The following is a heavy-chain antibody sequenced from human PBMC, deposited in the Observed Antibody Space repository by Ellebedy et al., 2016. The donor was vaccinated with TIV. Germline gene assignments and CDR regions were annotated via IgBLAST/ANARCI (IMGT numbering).Heavy chain of an antibody. J-gene: IGHJ6*03. CDR2: IIPIFGTA. V-gene: IGHV1-69*13. CDR3: ARDSSSSTMYYYYMDV. CDR1: GGTFSSYA. Sequence: SVKVSCXASGGTFSSYAISWVRQAPGQGLEWMGGIIPIFGTANYAQKFQGRVTITADESTSTAYMELSSLRSEDTAVYYCARDSSSSTMYYYYMDVWGKGTTVTVSS. D-gene: IGHD6-6*01.